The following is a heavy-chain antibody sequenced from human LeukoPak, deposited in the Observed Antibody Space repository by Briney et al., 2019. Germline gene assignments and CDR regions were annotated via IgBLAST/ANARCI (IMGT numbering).Heavy chain of an antibody. J-gene: IGHJ3*01. D-gene: IGHD3-16*02. CDR1: GFTFSSYA. CDR3: ARDIELST. Sequence: GGSLRLSCAASGFTFSSYAMSWVRQAPGKGLEWVSAISGSGGSTYYADSVKGRFTISRDNSKDTLYLHMHSLRAEDTAIYYCARDIELSTWGLGTMVTVSS. CDR2: ISGSGGST. V-gene: IGHV3-23*01.